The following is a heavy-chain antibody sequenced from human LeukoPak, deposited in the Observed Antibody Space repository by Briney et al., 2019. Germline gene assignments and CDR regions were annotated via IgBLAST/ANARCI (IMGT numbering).Heavy chain of an antibody. CDR3: ARNRLLYSSTSDFDY. CDR2: INSDGSST. V-gene: IGHV3-74*01. D-gene: IGHD6-13*01. J-gene: IGHJ4*02. CDR1: GFTFSSYW. Sequence: GGSLRLSCAASGFTFSSYWMHWVRQAPGKGLVWVSRINSDGSSTSYADSVKGRFTISRDNAKNSLYLQMNSLRAEDTAVYYCARNRLLYSSTSDFDYWGQGTLVTVSS.